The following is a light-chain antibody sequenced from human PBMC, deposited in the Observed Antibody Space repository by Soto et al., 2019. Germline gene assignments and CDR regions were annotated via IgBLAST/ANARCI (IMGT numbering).Light chain of an antibody. J-gene: IGKJ5*01. V-gene: IGKV3-11*01. CDR1: QSVSSY. Sequence: IVLTQSPATLSLSPGERATLSCRASQSVSSYLAWYQQKPGQAPRLLIYEASNRAIGIPARFSGSGSGTDFTLTISSLEPEDFAVYYCQQRSNWRITFGQGTRLEIK. CDR2: EAS. CDR3: QQRSNWRIT.